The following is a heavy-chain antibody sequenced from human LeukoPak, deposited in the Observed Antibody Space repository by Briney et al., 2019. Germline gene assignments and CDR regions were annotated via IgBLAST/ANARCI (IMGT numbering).Heavy chain of an antibody. CDR3: ARQTGSGLFILP. Sequence: SETLSLTCTVSGGSISSSSYYWSWIRQPAGKGLEWIGRIYISGSTNYNPSLKSRVTMSVDTSKNQFSLKLSSVTAADTAVYYCARQTGSGLFILPGGQGTLVTVSS. CDR1: GGSISSSSYY. CDR2: IYISGST. D-gene: IGHD3/OR15-3a*01. V-gene: IGHV4-61*02. J-gene: IGHJ4*02.